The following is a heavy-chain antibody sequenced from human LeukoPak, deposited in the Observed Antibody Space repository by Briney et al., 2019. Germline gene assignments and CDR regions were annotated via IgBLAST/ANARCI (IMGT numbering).Heavy chain of an antibody. V-gene: IGHV3-30*18. D-gene: IGHD6-19*01. CDR3: AKDHSGWYPQTGFDY. J-gene: IGHJ4*02. CDR1: GFTFSSYG. Sequence: GGSLRLSCAASGFTFSSYGVHWVRQAPGKGLEWVAVISYDGSNKYYADSVKGRFTISRDNSKNTLYLQMNSLRAEDTAVYYCAKDHSGWYPQTGFDYWGQGTLVTVSS. CDR2: ISYDGSNK.